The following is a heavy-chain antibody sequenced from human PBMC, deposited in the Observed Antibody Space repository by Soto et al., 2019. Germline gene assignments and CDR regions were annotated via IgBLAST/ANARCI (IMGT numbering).Heavy chain of an antibody. J-gene: IGHJ4*02. CDR3: ARNRDGVDY. CDR2: TSTDGSIT. Sequence: PGGSLRLSCAASGFTFSNYWMHWVRQVPGKGLMWVSRTSTDGSITHYADSVKGRFTSSRDNAKNTLYLQMNSLRVEDTAVYYCARNRDGVDYWGQGTLVTVSS. V-gene: IGHV3-74*01. CDR1: GFTFSNYW.